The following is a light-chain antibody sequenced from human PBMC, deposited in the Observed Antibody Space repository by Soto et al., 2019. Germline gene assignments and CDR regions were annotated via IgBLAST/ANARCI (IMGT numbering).Light chain of an antibody. CDR3: QRGDT. V-gene: IGKV3-11*01. CDR1: QSVSSN. CDR2: DAS. Sequence: EIVLTQSPATLSLSPGERATLSCRASQSVSSNLAWYQQKPGQAPRLLIYDASNRATGMPARFSGSGSGTDFTLTISRLEPEDFAVYYCQRGDTFGQGTRRVMK. J-gene: IGKJ5*01.